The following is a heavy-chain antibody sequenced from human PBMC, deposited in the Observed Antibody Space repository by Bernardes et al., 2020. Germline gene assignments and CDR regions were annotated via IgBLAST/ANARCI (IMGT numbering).Heavy chain of an antibody. CDR3: ARRVMITFGGVIAEDWFDP. V-gene: IGHV1-18*01. D-gene: IGHD3-16*02. CDR1: GYTFTSYG. Sequence: ASVKVSCKASGYTFTSYGISWVRQAPGQGLEWMGWISAYNGNTNYAQKLQGRVTMTTDTSTSTACMELRSLRSDDTAVYYCARRVMITFGGVIAEDWFDPWGQGTLVTVSS. CDR2: ISAYNGNT. J-gene: IGHJ5*02.